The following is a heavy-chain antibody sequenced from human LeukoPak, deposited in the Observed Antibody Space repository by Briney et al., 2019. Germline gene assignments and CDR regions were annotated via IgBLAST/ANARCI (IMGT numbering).Heavy chain of an antibody. Sequence: ASVKVSCKASGYTFTSYGTSWVQQAPGQGLEWMGWISAYNGNTNYAQKLQGRVTMTTDTSTSTAYMEPRSLRSDDTAVYYCARDIEGPRGYYYDSSGLPPGYWGQGTLVTVSS. CDR1: GYTFTSYG. D-gene: IGHD3-22*01. CDR2: ISAYNGNT. V-gene: IGHV1-18*01. J-gene: IGHJ4*02. CDR3: ARDIEGPRGYYYDSSGLPPGY.